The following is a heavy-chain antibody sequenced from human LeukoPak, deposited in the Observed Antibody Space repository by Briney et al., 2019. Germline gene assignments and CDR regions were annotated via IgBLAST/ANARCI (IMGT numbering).Heavy chain of an antibody. D-gene: IGHD3-22*01. Sequence: SETLSLTCTVSGGSISDTSDFWGWIRQPPGKGLEWIGSLYYSDNTYDNPSVSSGNTYYNTSLKSRVTISVDTSKNQFSLKLSSVTAADTAMYYCARRHRSYDSGGHVIDYWGQGTLVTVSS. CDR1: GGSISDTSDF. CDR3: ARRHRSYDSGGHVIDY. J-gene: IGHJ4*02. V-gene: IGHV4-39*01. CDR2: LYYSDNTYDNPSVSSGNT.